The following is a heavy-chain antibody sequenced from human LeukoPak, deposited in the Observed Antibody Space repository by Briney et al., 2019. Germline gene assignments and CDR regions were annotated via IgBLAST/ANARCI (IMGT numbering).Heavy chain of an antibody. J-gene: IGHJ4*02. CDR1: EFTFSSYA. D-gene: IGHD3-9*01. V-gene: IGHV3-23*01. Sequence: PGGSLRLSCTASEFTFSSYAMNWVRQAPGKGLEWVSAISGSGGSTYYADSVKGRFTISRDNSKNTLYLQMNSLRAEDTAVYYCAKVSPTYYDILTGYRHFDYWGQGTLVTVSS. CDR2: ISGSGGST. CDR3: AKVSPTYYDILTGYRHFDY.